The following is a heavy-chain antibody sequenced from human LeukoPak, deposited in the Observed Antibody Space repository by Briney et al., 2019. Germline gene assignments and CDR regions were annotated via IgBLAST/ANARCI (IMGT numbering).Heavy chain of an antibody. CDR1: GFTFSNYA. D-gene: IGHD2-15*01. J-gene: IGHJ4*02. Sequence: GGSLRLSCAASGFTFSNYAFHWVRQAPGKGLEWVSIVGGSGVKTYYADSVKGRFTISRDNSKNTVYLQMNSLRAEDTAVYYCAKRRGCSGTCTYVYWGEGTLVTVSS. V-gene: IGHV3-23*01. CDR3: AKRRGCSGTCTYVY. CDR2: VGGSGVKT.